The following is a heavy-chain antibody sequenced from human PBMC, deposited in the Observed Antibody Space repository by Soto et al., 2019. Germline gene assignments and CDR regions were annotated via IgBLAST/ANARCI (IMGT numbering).Heavy chain of an antibody. CDR3: ARSIRYCSGGSCYSGYYYMDV. V-gene: IGHV1-8*01. D-gene: IGHD2-15*01. CDR2: MNPNSGNT. Sequence: QVQLVQSGAEVKKPGASVKVSCKASGYTFTSYDINWVRQATGQGLEWMGWMNPNSGNTGYAQKFQGRVTMTRNTSISTDYMELSRLRSEDTAVYYCARSIRYCSGGSCYSGYYYMDVWSKGTTVTVSS. J-gene: IGHJ6*03. CDR1: GYTFTSYD.